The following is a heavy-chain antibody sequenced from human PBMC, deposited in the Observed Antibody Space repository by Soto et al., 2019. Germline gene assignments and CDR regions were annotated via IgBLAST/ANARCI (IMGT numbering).Heavy chain of an antibody. D-gene: IGHD4-4*01. J-gene: IGHJ2*01. CDR3: AREWDYSNHWYFDL. CDR1: GGSFSGYY. Sequence: PSETLSLTCAVNGGSFSGYYWSWIRQPPGKGLEWIGEINHSGSTNYNPSLKSRVTISVDTSKNQFSLKLSSVTAADTAVYYCAREWDYSNHWYFDLWGRGTLVTVSS. V-gene: IGHV4-34*01. CDR2: INHSGST.